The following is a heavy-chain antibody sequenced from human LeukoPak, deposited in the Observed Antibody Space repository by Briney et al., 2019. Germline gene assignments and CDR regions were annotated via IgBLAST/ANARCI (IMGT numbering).Heavy chain of an antibody. CDR1: GFTFSDYY. CDR2: ISTSGSTI. V-gene: IGHV3-11*01. D-gene: IGHD3-9*01. CDR3: ARDGVLRYFDWLFPYYMDV. J-gene: IGHJ6*03. Sequence: GGSLRLSCAASGFTFSDYYMSWIRQAPGKGLEWVSYISTSGSTIYYADSVKGRFTISRDNAKNSLYLQMNSLRAEDTAVYYCARDGVLRYFDWLFPYYMDVWGKGTTVTVSS.